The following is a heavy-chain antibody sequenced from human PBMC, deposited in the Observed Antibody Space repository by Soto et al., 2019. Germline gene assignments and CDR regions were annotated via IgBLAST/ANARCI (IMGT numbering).Heavy chain of an antibody. CDR3: AKWGQSDYYYYGMDV. CDR2: ISWDRGSI. Sequence: SLCLGRTFSGFIFDDDAMHWLQQRLGKGWWWVAGISWDRGSIGSAESVKGRFAISRDKAKNTLHLQMNGLRTEDTALYYCAKWGQSDYYYYGMDVWGQGT. V-gene: IGHV3-9*01. J-gene: IGHJ6*02. D-gene: IGHD7-27*01. CDR1: GFIFDDDA.